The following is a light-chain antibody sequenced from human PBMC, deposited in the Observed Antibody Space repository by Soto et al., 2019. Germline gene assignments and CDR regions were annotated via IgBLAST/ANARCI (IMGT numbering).Light chain of an antibody. CDR1: SSDVGGYNF. CDR3: CSYAGSHFL. V-gene: IGLV2-11*01. CDR2: DVS. Sequence: QSVLTQPRSVSGSPGQSVTISCTGTSSDVGGYNFVSWYQQHPGKAPKLMIYDVSQRPSGVPDRFSGSKSGNTASLTISGLQDEDEADYYCCSYAGSHFLFDGGTKLTVL. J-gene: IGLJ2*01.